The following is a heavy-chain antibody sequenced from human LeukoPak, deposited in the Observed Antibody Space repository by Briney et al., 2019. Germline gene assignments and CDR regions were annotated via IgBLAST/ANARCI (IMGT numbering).Heavy chain of an antibody. Sequence: GGSLRLSCTASGFTFSTYSMNWVRQAPGEGLEWVSSISGPSSHIFYADSVKGRFTTSRDNAKNSLYLQMNSLRVDDTAVYYCVRGSSGDYEYWGQGVLVTVSS. CDR2: ISGPSSHI. D-gene: IGHD4-17*01. CDR3: VRGSSGDYEY. CDR1: GFTFSTYS. J-gene: IGHJ4*02. V-gene: IGHV3-21*01.